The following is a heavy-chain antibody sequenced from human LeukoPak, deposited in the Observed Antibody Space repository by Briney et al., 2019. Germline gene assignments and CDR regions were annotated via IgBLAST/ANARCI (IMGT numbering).Heavy chain of an antibody. D-gene: IGHD1-26*01. J-gene: IGHJ4*02. CDR1: GFTFSSYA. CDR2: IKQDGSEK. Sequence: GGSLRLSCAASGFTFSSYAMSWVRQAPGKGLEGVANIKQDGSEKYYVDSVKGRFTISRDNAKNSLYLQMNSLRAEDTAVYYCARGSGSYQQIDYWGQGTLVTVSS. V-gene: IGHV3-7*01. CDR3: ARGSGSYQQIDY.